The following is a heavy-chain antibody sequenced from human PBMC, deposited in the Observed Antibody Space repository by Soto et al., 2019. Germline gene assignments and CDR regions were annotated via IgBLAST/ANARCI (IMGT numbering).Heavy chain of an antibody. CDR1: GFTFSSYA. D-gene: IGHD3-3*01. J-gene: IGHJ5*02. CDR2: ISGSGGST. V-gene: IGHV3-23*01. CDR3: AKWGGGDFWSGYYWFDP. Sequence: EVQLLESGGGLVQPGGSLRLSCAASGFTFSSYAMSWVRQAPGKGLEWVSAISGSGGSTYYADSVKGRFTISRDNSKNTLYLQMNSLRPEDTAVYYCAKWGGGDFWSGYYWFDPWGQGTLVTVSS.